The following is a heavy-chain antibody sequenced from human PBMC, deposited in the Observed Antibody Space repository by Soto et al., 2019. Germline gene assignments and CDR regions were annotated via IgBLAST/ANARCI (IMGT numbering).Heavy chain of an antibody. D-gene: IGHD6-13*01. Sequence: PGGSLRLSCAASGFIFSSYAMHWVRQAPGKGLEWVALISDDGSSKYYADSVKGRFTISRDNSKNTLYLQMNSLRAGDTAVYYCARGAGYSSSWYFFLWGQGTLVTVSS. V-gene: IGHV3-30-3*01. CDR2: ISDDGSSK. J-gene: IGHJ4*02. CDR1: GFIFSSYA. CDR3: ARGAGYSSSWYFFL.